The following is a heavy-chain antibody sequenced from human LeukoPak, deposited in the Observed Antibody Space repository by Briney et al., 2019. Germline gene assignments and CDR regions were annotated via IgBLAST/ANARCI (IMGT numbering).Heavy chain of an antibody. Sequence: SETLSLTCTVSGGSISSHYWSWIRQPPGKGLEWIGYIYYSGSTNYNPSLKSRVTISVDTSKNQFSLKLSSVTAADTAVYYCARGARGKGGYSYGYDYYYGMDVWGQGTTVTVSS. CDR1: GGSISSHY. CDR3: ARGARGKGGYSYGYDYYYGMDV. D-gene: IGHD5-18*01. J-gene: IGHJ6*02. CDR2: IYYSGST. V-gene: IGHV4-59*11.